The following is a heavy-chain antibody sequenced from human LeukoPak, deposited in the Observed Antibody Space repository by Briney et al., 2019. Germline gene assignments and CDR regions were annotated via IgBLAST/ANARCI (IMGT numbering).Heavy chain of an antibody. Sequence: GGSLRLSCAASGFTFSSYGMHWVRQAPGKGLEWVAVIWYDGSNKYYADSVKGRFTISRDNSKNTLYLQMNSLRAEDTAVYYCARDPGVEMATSPFGYWGQGTLVTVSS. CDR1: GFTFSSYG. CDR2: IWYDGSNK. V-gene: IGHV3-33*01. CDR3: ARDPGVEMATSPFGY. J-gene: IGHJ4*02. D-gene: IGHD5-24*01.